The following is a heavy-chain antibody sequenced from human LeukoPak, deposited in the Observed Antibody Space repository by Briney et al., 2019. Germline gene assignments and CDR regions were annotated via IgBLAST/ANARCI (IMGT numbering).Heavy chain of an antibody. Sequence: SETLSLTCTVSGGSISSYYWSWIRQPAGKGLEWIGRIYTSGSTNYNPSLKSRVTMSVDTSKNQFSLKLSSVTAADTAVYYCARDRQAYCGGDCYSDDAFGIWGQGTMVTVSS. D-gene: IGHD2-21*02. J-gene: IGHJ3*02. CDR3: ARDRQAYCGGDCYSDDAFGI. V-gene: IGHV4-4*07. CDR2: IYTSGST. CDR1: GGSISSYY.